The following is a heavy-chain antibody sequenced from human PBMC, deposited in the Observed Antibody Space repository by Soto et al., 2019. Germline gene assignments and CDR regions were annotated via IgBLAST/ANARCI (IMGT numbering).Heavy chain of an antibody. V-gene: IGHV4-4*02. J-gene: IGHJ6*02. D-gene: IGHD3-10*01. CDR3: ARDYGSGSYLGYYYGMDV. CDR1: GGSISSSNW. CDR2: IYHSGST. Sequence: SETLSLTCAVSGGSISSSNWWSWVRQPPGKGLEWIGEIYHSGSTNYNPSLKSRVTISVDKSKNQFSLKLSSVTAADTAVYYCARDYGSGSYLGYYYGMDVWGQETTVTVSS.